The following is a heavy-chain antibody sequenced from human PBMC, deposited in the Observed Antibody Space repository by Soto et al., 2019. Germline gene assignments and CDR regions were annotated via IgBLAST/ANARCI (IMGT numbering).Heavy chain of an antibody. CDR1: GGSISNYY. D-gene: IGHD5-12*01. V-gene: IGHV4-59*01. J-gene: IGHJ2*01. Sequence: SETLSLTCNVSGGSISNYYWNWIRRPPGKGLEWIGYIYYRGSTKYNPSLKSRGTISADKSRNQFSLKLTSVTAADTAVYYCAREVASPGAWYFDLWGRGTLVTVSS. CDR2: IYYRGST. CDR3: AREVASPGAWYFDL.